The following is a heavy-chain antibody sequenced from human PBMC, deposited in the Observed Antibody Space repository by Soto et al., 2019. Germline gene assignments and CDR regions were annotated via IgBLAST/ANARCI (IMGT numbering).Heavy chain of an antibody. V-gene: IGHV1-69*01. D-gene: IGHD2-2*01. CDR2: ISPVVGTT. Sequence: QVQLVQSGAEVKKPASSVRVSCKASGGPLSTYGISWVRQAPGQGLEYMGGISPVVGTTNYAQRFQGRLTITADESASTTYMELSSLISADTATYYCALLEFTDDAVREYWGHGTLVTVSS. CDR3: ALLEFTDDAVREY. CDR1: GGPLSTYG. J-gene: IGHJ4*01.